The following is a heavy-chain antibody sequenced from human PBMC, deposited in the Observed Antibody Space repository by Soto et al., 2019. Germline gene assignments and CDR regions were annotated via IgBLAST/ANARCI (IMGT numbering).Heavy chain of an antibody. CDR1: GGSFSGYY. CDR3: ARGAPPGEVPRYYYYYMDV. D-gene: IGHD2-2*01. CDR2: INHSGST. Sequence: SETLSLTCAVYGGSFSGYYWSWIRQPPGKGLEWIGEINHSGSTNYNPSLKSRVTISVDTSKNQFSLKLSSVTAADTAVYYCARGAPPGEVPRYYYYYMDVWGKGTTVTVSS. V-gene: IGHV4-34*01. J-gene: IGHJ6*03.